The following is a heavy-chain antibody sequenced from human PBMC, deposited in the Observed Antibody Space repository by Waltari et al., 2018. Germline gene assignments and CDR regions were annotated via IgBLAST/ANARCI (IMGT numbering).Heavy chain of an antibody. D-gene: IGHD3-10*01. CDR3: AGIRRGFWFFDL. Sequence: EVQLVESGGGLVQHGGSLRLSCAASGMTFTTYSMNWVRQAPGKGLEWISYVSGDSGYIYYADSVRGRFTISRDNAQNSMYLQMNNLRADDTAVYYCAGIRRGFWFFDLWGRGTLVTVSS. CDR2: VSGDSGYI. J-gene: IGHJ2*01. V-gene: IGHV3-48*04. CDR1: GMTFTTYS.